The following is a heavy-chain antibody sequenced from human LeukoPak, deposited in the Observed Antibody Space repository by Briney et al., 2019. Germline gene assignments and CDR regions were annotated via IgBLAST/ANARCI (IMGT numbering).Heavy chain of an antibody. D-gene: IGHD1-26*01. V-gene: IGHV3-23*01. CDR2: ISDNGGNT. CDR1: GFTFNYYG. CDR3: AKARYYNKDASDI. J-gene: IGHJ3*02. Sequence: RPGGSLRLSCVASGFTFNYYGMSWVRQAPEKGLEWVSGISDNGGNTDYADSVKGRFTISRDNSKTTLYLQMNALRAEDSAVYYCAKARYYNKDASDIWGQGTLVTVSS.